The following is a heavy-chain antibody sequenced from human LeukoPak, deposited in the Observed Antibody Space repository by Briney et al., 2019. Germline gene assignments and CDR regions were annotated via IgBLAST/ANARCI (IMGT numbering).Heavy chain of an antibody. V-gene: IGHV4-38-2*01. J-gene: IGHJ4*02. CDR1: GYSITSGYY. D-gene: IGHD1-26*01. Sequence: SETLSLTCAVSGYSITSGYYWGWIRQTPGKGLEWIGSIYHSGSTYYNPSLKSRVTISVDTSKNHFSLKLSSVTAADTAVYYCARYYTGNYLSDFDYWGQGTLVTVSS. CDR3: ARYYTGNYLSDFDY. CDR2: IYHSGST.